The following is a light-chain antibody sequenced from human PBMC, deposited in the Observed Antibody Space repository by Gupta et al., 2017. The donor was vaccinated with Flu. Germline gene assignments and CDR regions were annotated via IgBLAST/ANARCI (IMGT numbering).Light chain of an antibody. V-gene: IGKV3-20*01. CDR1: QNVSSDS. CDR2: DAA. Sequence: PGTLSLSPGERATLACRASQNVSSDSVEWEQDGPVQAPRLMSYDAATSDKRSTDRFGGGGAESDFTLTRMRPENEDFAVYYGHHNVNSGGFGEGTKVEIK. CDR3: HHNVNSGG. J-gene: IGKJ4*02.